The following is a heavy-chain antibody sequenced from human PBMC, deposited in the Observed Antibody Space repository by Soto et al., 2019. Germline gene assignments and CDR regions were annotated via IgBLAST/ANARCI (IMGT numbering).Heavy chain of an antibody. CDR2: IYYSGST. D-gene: IGHD6-19*01. CDR3: ARDKAVAGYFDY. J-gene: IGHJ4*02. V-gene: IGHV4-31*03. Sequence: PSETLSLTCTVSGGSISSGGYYWSWIRQHPGKGLEWIGYIYYSGSTYYNPSLKSRVTISVDTSKNQFSLKLSSVTAADMAVYYCARDKAVAGYFDYWGQGTLVTVSS. CDR1: GGSISSGGYY.